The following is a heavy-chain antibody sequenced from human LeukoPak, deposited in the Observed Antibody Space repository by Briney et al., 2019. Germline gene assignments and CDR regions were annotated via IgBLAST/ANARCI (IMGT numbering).Heavy chain of an antibody. CDR2: INSDGSST. CDR1: GFTFSSYW. Sequence: GGSLRLSCAASGFTFSSYWMHWVRQAPGKGLVWVSRINSDGSSTYYADSVKGRFTISRDNAKNTLYLQMNSLRAEDTAVYYCAKSGYSSGWYRYYFDYWGQGTLVTVSS. CDR3: AKSGYSSGWYRYYFDY. V-gene: IGHV3-74*01. J-gene: IGHJ4*02. D-gene: IGHD6-19*01.